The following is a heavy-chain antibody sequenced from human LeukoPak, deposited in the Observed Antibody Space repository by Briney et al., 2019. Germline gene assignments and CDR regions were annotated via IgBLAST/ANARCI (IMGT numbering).Heavy chain of an antibody. D-gene: IGHD6-13*01. J-gene: IGHJ4*02. CDR2: IYYSGTT. CDR1: GGSISSYY. V-gene: IGHV4-59*08. CDR3: ARRGIAAAGYDY. Sequence: SETLSLTCTVYGGSISSYYWSWIRQPPGKGLEWIGYIYYSGTTNYNPSLKSRVTILVDTSKNQFSLNLSSVTAADTAVYYCARRGIAAAGYDYWGQGTLVTVSS.